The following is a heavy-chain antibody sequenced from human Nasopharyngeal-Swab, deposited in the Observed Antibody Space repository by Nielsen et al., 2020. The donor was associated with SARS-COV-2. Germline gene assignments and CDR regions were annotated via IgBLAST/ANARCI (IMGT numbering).Heavy chain of an antibody. J-gene: IGHJ4*02. CDR3: ARERGGDGYRYFAY. Sequence: SETLSLTCAVSGGSISGDNWWSWVRQPPGKGLEWLAEISHTGRTTYNWSLRSRLTLAVDKSLNQFSLRLTSVTAADTAFYYCARERGGDGYRYFAYWGQGALFIVSS. D-gene: IGHD2-21*02. CDR1: GGSISGDNW. CDR2: ISHTGRT. V-gene: IGHV4-4*02.